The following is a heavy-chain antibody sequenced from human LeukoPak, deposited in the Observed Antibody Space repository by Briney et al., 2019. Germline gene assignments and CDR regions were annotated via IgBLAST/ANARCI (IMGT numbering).Heavy chain of an antibody. V-gene: IGHV4-4*02. CDR3: ARDLGSSWFEPLDY. Sequence: PSGTLSLTCAVSGGSISSSAWWSWVRQPPGKGLEWVGEVYHSGSTNYNSFLKSRVTISVDKSKNQFSLKLTSATAADTAVYYCARDLGSSWFEPLDYWGQGILVIVSS. CDR2: VYHSGST. CDR1: GGSISSSAW. D-gene: IGHD6-13*01. J-gene: IGHJ4*02.